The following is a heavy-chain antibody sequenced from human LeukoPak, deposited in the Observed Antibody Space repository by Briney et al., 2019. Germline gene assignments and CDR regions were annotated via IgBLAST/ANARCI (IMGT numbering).Heavy chain of an antibody. V-gene: IGHV1-2*02. CDR3: ARELNYDSSGYYFDY. CDR1: GYTFTVYF. J-gene: IGHJ4*02. D-gene: IGHD3-22*01. Sequence: ASVKVSCKASGYTFTVYFMHWVRQAPGQGLEWMGWINPNSGGTNYAQKFQGRVTMTRDTSISTAYMELSRLRSDDTAVYYCARELNYDSSGYYFDYSGQGTLVTVSS. CDR2: INPNSGGT.